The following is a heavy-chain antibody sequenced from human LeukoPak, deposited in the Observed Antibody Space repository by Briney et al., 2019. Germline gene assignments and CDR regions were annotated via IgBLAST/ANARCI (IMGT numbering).Heavy chain of an antibody. CDR1: GFTFSNAW. CDR3: TTVVVIGEYYYYYYMDV. J-gene: IGHJ6*03. Sequence: GGSLRLSCAASGFTFSNAWMSWVRQAPGKGLEWVGRIKSKTDGGTTDYAAPVKGRFTISRDDSKNTLYLQMNSLKTEDTAVYYCTTVVVIGEYYYYYYMDVWGKGTTVTVSS. CDR2: IKSKTDGGTT. V-gene: IGHV3-15*01. D-gene: IGHD2-15*01.